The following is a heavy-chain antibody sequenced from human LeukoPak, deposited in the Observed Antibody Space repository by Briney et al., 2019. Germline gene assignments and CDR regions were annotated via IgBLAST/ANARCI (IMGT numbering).Heavy chain of an antibody. J-gene: IGHJ3*01. V-gene: IGHV3-23*01. Sequence: QTGGSLRLSCAAYGFTFSGSAMSWVRQAPGEGLEWVSLIRYSGANSYYTDSGRGRFTRSRDNSKDTLFLQMNSLRAEDTAIYYCARDMQLSTWGLGTMVTVSS. CDR2: IRYSGANS. CDR1: GFTFSGSA. D-gene: IGHD3-16*02. CDR3: ARDMQLST.